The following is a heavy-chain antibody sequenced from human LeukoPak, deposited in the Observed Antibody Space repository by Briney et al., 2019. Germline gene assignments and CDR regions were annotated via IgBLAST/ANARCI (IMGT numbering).Heavy chain of an antibody. CDR3: ARQRYSSPPYYFDY. D-gene: IGHD6-13*01. J-gene: IGHJ4*02. V-gene: IGHV4-4*09. CDR2: IYTSGST. CDR1: GGSISSCY. Sequence: SETLSLTCTVSGGSISSCYWSWIQQPPGKGLEWIGYIYTSGSTNYNPSLKSRVTISVDTSKNQFSLKLSSVTAADTAVYYCARQRYSSPPYYFDYWGQGTLVTVSS.